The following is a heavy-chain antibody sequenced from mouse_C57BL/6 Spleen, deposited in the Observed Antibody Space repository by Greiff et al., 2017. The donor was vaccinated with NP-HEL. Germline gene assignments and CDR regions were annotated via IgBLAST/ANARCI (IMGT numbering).Heavy chain of an antibody. CDR2: INPGNGGT. CDR1: GYTFTSYW. CDR3: AGGQLRLRLAY. J-gene: IGHJ3*01. D-gene: IGHD3-2*02. Sequence: VQLKESGTELVKPGASVKLSCKASGYTFTSYWMHWMKQRPGQGLEWIGNINPGNGGTNYNEKFKSKATLTVDKSSSTAYMHLSSLTSEDSAVYYCAGGQLRLRLAYWGQGTLVTVSA. V-gene: IGHV1-53*01.